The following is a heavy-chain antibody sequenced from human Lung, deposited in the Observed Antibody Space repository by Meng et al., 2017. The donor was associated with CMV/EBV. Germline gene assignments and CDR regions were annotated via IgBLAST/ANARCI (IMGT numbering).Heavy chain of an antibody. Sequence: ASXXVSXKASGYTFTSYGINWVRQAPGQGLEWMGWISAYNGNTNYAQKLQGRVTMTTDTSTSTAYMELRSLRSDDTAVYYCARGPYSGSYDFDYWGQGTLVTVSS. CDR2: ISAYNGNT. CDR3: ARGPYSGSYDFDY. J-gene: IGHJ4*02. V-gene: IGHV1-18*01. D-gene: IGHD1-26*01. CDR1: GYTFTSYG.